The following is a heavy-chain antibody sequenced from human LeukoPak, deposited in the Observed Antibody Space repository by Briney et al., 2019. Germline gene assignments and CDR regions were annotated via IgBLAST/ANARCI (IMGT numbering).Heavy chain of an antibody. V-gene: IGHV3-33*06. CDR1: GFTFSSYG. CDR2: IWYDGSNK. D-gene: IGHD6-19*01. J-gene: IGHJ5*02. CDR3: AKGYSSGESYVNNWFDP. Sequence: PGRSLRLSCAASGFTFSSYGMHWVRQAPGKGLEWVAVIWYDGSNKYYADSVKGRFTISRDNSKNTLYLQMNTLRAEDTAVYYCAKGYSSGESYVNNWFDPWGRGTLVTVSS.